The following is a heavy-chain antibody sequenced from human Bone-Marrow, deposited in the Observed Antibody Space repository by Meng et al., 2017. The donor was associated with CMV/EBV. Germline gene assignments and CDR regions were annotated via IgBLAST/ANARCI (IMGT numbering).Heavy chain of an antibody. CDR3: ARERSGLYGMDV. CDR2: INPNSGGT. D-gene: IGHD3-16*01. Sequence: ASVKVSCKASGYTFTGYYMHWVRQAPGQGLEWMGWINPNSGGTNYAQKFQGRVTMTRDTSISTAYMELSRLRSDDTAVYYCARERSGLYGMDVWGQGTTVTVPS. J-gene: IGHJ6*02. V-gene: IGHV1-2*02. CDR1: GYTFTGYY.